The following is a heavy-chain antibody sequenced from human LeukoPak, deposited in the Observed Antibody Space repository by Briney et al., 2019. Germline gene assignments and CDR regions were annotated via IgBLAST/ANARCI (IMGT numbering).Heavy chain of an antibody. CDR2: INHSGST. V-gene: IGHV4-34*01. CDR3: ARASITIFGVANRGWYFDL. D-gene: IGHD3-3*01. CDR1: GGSFSGYY. J-gene: IGHJ2*01. Sequence: SETLCLTCAVYGGSFSGYYWSWIRQPPGKGLEWIGEINHSGSTNYNPSLKSRVTISVDTSKNQFSLKLSSVTAADTAVYYCARASITIFGVANRGWYFDLWGRGTLVTVSS.